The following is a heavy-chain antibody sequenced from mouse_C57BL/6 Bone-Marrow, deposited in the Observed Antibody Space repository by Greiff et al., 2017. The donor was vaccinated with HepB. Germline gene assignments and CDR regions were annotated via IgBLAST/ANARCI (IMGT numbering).Heavy chain of an antibody. Sequence: DVKLVESGGGLVKPGGSLKLSCAASGFTFSDYGMHWVRQAPEKGLEWVAYISSGSSTIYYADTVKGRFTISRDNAKNTLFLQMTSLRSEDTAMYYCATYSKYAMDYWGQGTSVTVSS. D-gene: IGHD2-5*01. V-gene: IGHV5-17*01. CDR1: GFTFSDYG. J-gene: IGHJ4*01. CDR2: ISSGSSTI. CDR3: ATYSKYAMDY.